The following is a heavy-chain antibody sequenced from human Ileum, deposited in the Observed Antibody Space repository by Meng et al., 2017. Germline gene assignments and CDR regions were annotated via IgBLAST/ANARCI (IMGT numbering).Heavy chain of an antibody. V-gene: IGHV4-31*03. CDR1: GGSISSGGYY. D-gene: IGHD6-19*01. J-gene: IGHJ5*02. CDR3: ARDSGTAPGWFDP. CDR2: IYYSGST. Sequence: SETLSLTCTVSGGSISSGGYYWSWIRQHPGKGLEWIGYIYYSGSTYYNPSLKSRVTISVDTSKNQFSLKLSSVTAADTAVYYCARDSGTAPGWFDPWGQGTLVTGSS.